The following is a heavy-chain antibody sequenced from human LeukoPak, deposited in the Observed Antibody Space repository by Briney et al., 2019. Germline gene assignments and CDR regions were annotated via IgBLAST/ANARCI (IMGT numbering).Heavy chain of an antibody. CDR1: GFTFSSYG. D-gene: IGHD2-15*01. CDR3: VSPSGGSLFSAFDI. V-gene: IGHV3-30*03. J-gene: IGHJ3*02. Sequence: GGSLRLSCAASGFTFSSYGMHWVRQAPGKGLEWVAVISYDGSNKYYADSVKGRFTISRDNSKNTLYLQMNSLRAEDTAVYYCVSPSGGSLFSAFDIWGQGTMVTVSS. CDR2: ISYDGSNK.